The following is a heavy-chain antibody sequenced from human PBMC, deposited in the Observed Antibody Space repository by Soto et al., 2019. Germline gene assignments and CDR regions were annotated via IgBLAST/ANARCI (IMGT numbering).Heavy chain of an antibody. CDR3: ARGWGYTFDI. D-gene: IGHD3-16*01. Sequence: SETLCLTCTVSGGSISSDTYYWSWIRQHPGKGLEWIGHIYHSGSTYYNPSLKSRVTISVDTSKNQFSLKLSSVTAADTAVYYCARGWGYTFDIWGQGTMVTVSS. V-gene: IGHV4-31*03. CDR1: GGSISSDTYY. CDR2: IYHSGST. J-gene: IGHJ3*02.